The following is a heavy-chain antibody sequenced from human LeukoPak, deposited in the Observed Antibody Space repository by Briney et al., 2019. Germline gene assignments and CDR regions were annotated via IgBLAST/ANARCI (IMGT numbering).Heavy chain of an antibody. CDR3: ARAVVRGVINSPLGY. V-gene: IGHV1-2*02. Sequence: GSVKVSCKASGYTFTGYYMHWVRQAPGQGLEWMGWINPNSGGTNYAQKFQGRVTMTRDTSISTAYMEPSRLRSDDTAVYYCARAVVRGVINSPLGYWGQGTLVTVSS. D-gene: IGHD3-10*01. CDR1: GYTFTGYY. CDR2: INPNSGGT. J-gene: IGHJ4*02.